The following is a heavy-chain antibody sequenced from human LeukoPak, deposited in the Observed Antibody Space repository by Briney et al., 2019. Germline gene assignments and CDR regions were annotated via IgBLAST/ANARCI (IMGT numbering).Heavy chain of an antibody. J-gene: IGHJ3*02. CDR3: ARRGYDFGNAFDI. D-gene: IGHD5-18*01. CDR2: IYYSGST. CDR1: GYSISSGYY. V-gene: IGHV4-38-2*01. Sequence: SETLSLTCAVSGYSISSGYYWGWIRQSPGKGLEWIATIYYSGSTYYNPSLKSRVTISLDTPKNQFSLKLNSMTAADTAVYFCARRGYDFGNAFDIWGQWTVLTVSS.